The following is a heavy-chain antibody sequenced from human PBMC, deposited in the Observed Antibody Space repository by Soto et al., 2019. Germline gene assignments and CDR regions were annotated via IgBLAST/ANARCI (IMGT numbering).Heavy chain of an antibody. D-gene: IGHD3-9*01. J-gene: IGHJ4*02. CDR3: TTDHINIFLDPLDY. CDR1: GFTFSNAW. Sequence: GGSLRLSCAASGFTFSNAWMSWVRQAPGKGLEWVGRIKSKTDGGTTDYAAPVKGRFTISRDDSKNTLYLQMNSLKTEDTAVYYCTTDHINIFLDPLDYWGQGTMVTVSS. V-gene: IGHV3-15*01. CDR2: IKSKTDGGTT.